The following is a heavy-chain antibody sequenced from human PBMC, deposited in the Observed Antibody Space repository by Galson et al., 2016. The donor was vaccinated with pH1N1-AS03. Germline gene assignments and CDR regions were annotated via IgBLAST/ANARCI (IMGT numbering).Heavy chain of an antibody. J-gene: IGHJ6*02. CDR3: ARGRGSYGMDV. D-gene: IGHD1-26*01. Sequence: WINAGHGNTTYSQSFQGRVTITRDTSASKAYMELSSLRSEDTAVYYCARGRGSYGMDVWGQGTTVTVSS. V-gene: IGHV1-3*01. CDR2: INAGHGNT.